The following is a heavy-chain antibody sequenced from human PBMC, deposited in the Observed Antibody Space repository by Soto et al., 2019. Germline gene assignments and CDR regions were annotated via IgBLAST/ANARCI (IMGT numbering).Heavy chain of an antibody. CDR3: ARQGFGSGWSYSDN. D-gene: IGHD6-19*01. CDR2: IDPSDSST. CDR1: AYTFTDYW. Sequence: GESLKISCKGSAYTFTDYWITWVRQKPGKGLEWLGRIDPSDSSTNYSPSFQGHVTISTDKSISTAYLQWSSLQAPDTAMYYCARQGFGSGWSYSDNWGQGTLVTVPS. J-gene: IGHJ4*02. V-gene: IGHV5-10-1*01.